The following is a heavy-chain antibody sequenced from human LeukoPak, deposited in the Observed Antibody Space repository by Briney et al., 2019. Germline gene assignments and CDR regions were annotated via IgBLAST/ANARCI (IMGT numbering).Heavy chain of an antibody. D-gene: IGHD3-22*01. Sequence: GGSLRLSCAASGFTFSSYSMNWVRQAPGQGLEWVSSIDSTSKYIFYADSVKGRFTISRDNAKNSLYLQMDSLRVEETAVYYCARNYYDGSAYYYGDYWGQGTLVTVSS. CDR2: IDSTSKYI. CDR3: ARNYYDGSAYYYGDY. V-gene: IGHV3-21*01. J-gene: IGHJ4*02. CDR1: GFTFSSYS.